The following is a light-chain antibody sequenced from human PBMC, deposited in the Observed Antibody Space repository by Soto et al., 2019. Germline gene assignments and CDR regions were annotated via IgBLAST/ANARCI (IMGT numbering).Light chain of an antibody. V-gene: IGKV1-6*01. CDR2: AAS. CDR3: LQDYSYPWT. Sequence: AIQMTQSPSSLSASVGDRVTITCRASQGIGSDLGWYQQNPGKAPKLLIFAASSLQSGVPSRFSGSGSGTDFTLTISSLQPVDFATYYCLQDYSYPWTFGQGTKVDIK. J-gene: IGKJ1*01. CDR1: QGIGSD.